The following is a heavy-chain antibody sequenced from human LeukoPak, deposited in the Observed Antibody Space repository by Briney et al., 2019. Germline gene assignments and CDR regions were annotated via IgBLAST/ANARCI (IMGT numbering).Heavy chain of an antibody. J-gene: IGHJ4*02. V-gene: IGHV1-2*02. Sequence: GASVKVSCKASGYTFTGYYMHWVRQAPGQGLEWMGWINPNSGGTNYAQKFQGRVTMTRDTSISTAYMELSRLRSDDTAVYYCARGVSMAAAGSTTDYWGQGTLVTVSS. D-gene: IGHD6-13*01. CDR3: ARGVSMAAAGSTTDY. CDR2: INPNSGGT. CDR1: GYTFTGYY.